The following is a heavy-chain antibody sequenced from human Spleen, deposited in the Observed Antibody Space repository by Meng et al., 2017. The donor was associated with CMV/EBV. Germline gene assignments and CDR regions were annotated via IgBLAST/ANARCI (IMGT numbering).Heavy chain of an antibody. CDR1: SSSYY. J-gene: IGHJ5*02. D-gene: IGHD2-2*02. V-gene: IGHV4-39*07. Sequence: SSSYYWGWIRQPPGKGLEWIGSIYYSGGTYYNPSLKSRVTISVDTSKNQFSLKLSSVTAADTAVYYCARGSGYCSSTSCYTNWFDPWGQGTLVTVSS. CDR2: IYYSGGT. CDR3: ARGSGYCSSTSCYTNWFDP.